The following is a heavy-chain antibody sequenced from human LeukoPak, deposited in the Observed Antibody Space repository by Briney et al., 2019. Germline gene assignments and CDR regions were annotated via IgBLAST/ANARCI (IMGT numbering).Heavy chain of an antibody. D-gene: IGHD2-15*01. CDR3: ARLGTYCSGGSCYFNWFDP. CDR2: IYPGDSDT. CDR1: GYNFGTYW. V-gene: IGHV5-51*01. J-gene: IGHJ5*02. Sequence: GESLKISCQGSGYNFGTYWVAWVRQMPGKGLEWMGIIYPGDSDTRYSPSFQGQVTISADKSISTAYLQWSSLKASDTAMYYCARLGTYCSGGSCYFNWFDPWGQGTLVTVSS.